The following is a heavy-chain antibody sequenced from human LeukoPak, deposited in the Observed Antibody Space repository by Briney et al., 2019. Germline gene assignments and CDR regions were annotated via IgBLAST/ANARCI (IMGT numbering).Heavy chain of an antibody. V-gene: IGHV3-21*01. CDR3: ARAKNYYGSGSYSGFDY. CDR1: GFTFSSYS. CDR2: ISGSSSYI. Sequence: GGSLRLSCAASGFTFSSYSMNWVRQAPGKGLEWVASISGSSSYIYYADSVKGRFTISRDNAKNSLYLQMNSLRAEDTAVYYCARAKNYYGSGSYSGFDYWGQGTLVTVSS. J-gene: IGHJ4*02. D-gene: IGHD3-10*01.